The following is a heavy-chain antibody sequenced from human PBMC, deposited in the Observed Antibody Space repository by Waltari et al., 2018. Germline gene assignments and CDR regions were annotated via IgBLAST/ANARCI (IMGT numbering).Heavy chain of an antibody. CDR2: LYTSGST. V-gene: IGHV4-61*02. CDR1: GGPIRTFCYH. J-gene: IGHJ5*02. CDR3: ARFGTGAAFTSGHSNWFDP. D-gene: IGHD5-12*01. Sequence: QVQLQESGPGLGQPSPPLSLPCTASGGPIRTFCYHWSRNPTPRGTRLDSPRSKRPRRPAGKGLEWIGLLYTSGSTNYNPSLKSRVTISVDTSKNQFSLKLSSVTAADTAVYYCARFGTGAAFTSGHSNWFDPWGQGTLVTVSS.